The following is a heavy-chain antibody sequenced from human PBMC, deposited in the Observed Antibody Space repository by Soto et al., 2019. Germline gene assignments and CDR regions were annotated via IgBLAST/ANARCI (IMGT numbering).Heavy chain of an antibody. CDR3: AEQGEAKAWYFDL. CDR2: ISSDGINK. D-gene: IGHD3-10*01. V-gene: IGHV3-30-3*01. CDR1: GFTFSSYA. Sequence: QVQLVESGGGVVQPGRSVRLSCAASGFTFSSYAIHWIRQAPGKGLERVAVISSDGINKYYADSVKGRFTISRDNSKNTLYLLMNSLRTEDTALYYCAEQGEAKAWYFDLWGRGTLVTVSS. J-gene: IGHJ2*01.